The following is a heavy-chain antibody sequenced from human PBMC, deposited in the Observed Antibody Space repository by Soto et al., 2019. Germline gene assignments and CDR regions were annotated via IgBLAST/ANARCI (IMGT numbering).Heavy chain of an antibody. D-gene: IGHD3-10*01. CDR1: GGSISSSNW. CDR3: ARERTYYYGSGSYSRWFDP. CDR2: IYHSGST. J-gene: IGHJ5*02. Sequence: PSETLSLTCAVSGGSISSSNWWSWVRQPPGKGLEWIGEIYHSGSTNYNPSLKSRVTISVDKSKNQFSLKLSSVTAADTAVYYCARERTYYYGSGSYSRWFDPWGQGTLVTVSS. V-gene: IGHV4-4*02.